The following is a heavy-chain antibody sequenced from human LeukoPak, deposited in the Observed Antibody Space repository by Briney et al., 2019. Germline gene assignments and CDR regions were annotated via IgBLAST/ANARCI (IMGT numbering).Heavy chain of an antibody. CDR3: ARVTRAVLYCSSTSCPYYFDY. D-gene: IGHD2-2*01. CDR2: ISAYNGNT. CDR1: GYTFTSYG. J-gene: IGHJ4*02. V-gene: IGHV1-18*01. Sequence: ASVKVSCKASGYTFTSYGISWVRQAPGQGLEWMGWISAYNGNTNYAQKLQGRVTMTTDTSTSTAYMELRSLRSDDTAVYYCARVTRAVLYCSSTSCPYYFDYWGQGTLVTVSS.